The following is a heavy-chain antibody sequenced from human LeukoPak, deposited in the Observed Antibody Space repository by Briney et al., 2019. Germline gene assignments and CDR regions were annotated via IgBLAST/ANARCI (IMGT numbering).Heavy chain of an antibody. Sequence: SETLSLTCTVSGGSISSDTYFWSWIRQPAGKGLEWIGRIYTSGSTDYNPSLKSRVTISVDTSNNQFSLKLNSVTAADTAVYYCAGSSGWYRSYYYYYMDVWGKGTTVTISS. J-gene: IGHJ6*03. CDR3: AGSSGWYRSYYYYYMDV. CDR1: GGSISSDTYF. V-gene: IGHV4-61*02. CDR2: IYTSGST. D-gene: IGHD6-19*01.